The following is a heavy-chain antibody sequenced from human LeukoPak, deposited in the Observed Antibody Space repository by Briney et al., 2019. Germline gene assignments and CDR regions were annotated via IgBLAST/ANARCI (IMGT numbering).Heavy chain of an antibody. Sequence: GGSLRLSCAASGFTFSSSAMSWVRQAPGKGLEWVSGISGSGGTTYHADSVKGRFTISRDNSKNTLYLQMNSLRAEDTAVYYCAKAPRAGTPYYYYGMDVWGQGTTVTVSS. D-gene: IGHD6-19*01. J-gene: IGHJ6*02. CDR1: GFTFSSSA. CDR2: ISGSGGTT. CDR3: AKAPRAGTPYYYYGMDV. V-gene: IGHV3-23*01.